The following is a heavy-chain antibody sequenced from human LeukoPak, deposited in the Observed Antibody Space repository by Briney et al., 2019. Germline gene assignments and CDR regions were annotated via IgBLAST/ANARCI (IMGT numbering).Heavy chain of an antibody. J-gene: IGHJ4*02. CDR1: GFTFSSYG. CDR3: AKDQEWLRRGADY. Sequence: GSLRLSCAASGFTFSSYGMHWVRQAPGKGLEWVAVISYDGSNKYYADSVKGRFTISRDNSKNTLYLQMNSLRAEDTAVYYCAKDQEWLRRGADYWGQGTLVTVSS. CDR2: ISYDGSNK. V-gene: IGHV3-30*18. D-gene: IGHD5-12*01.